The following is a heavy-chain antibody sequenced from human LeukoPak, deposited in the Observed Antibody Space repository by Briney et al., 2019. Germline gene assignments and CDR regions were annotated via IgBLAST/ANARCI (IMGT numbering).Heavy chain of an antibody. D-gene: IGHD6-6*01. V-gene: IGHV3-21*01. Sequence: GGSLRLSCAASGFTFSSYSMNWVRQAPGKGLEWVSSISSSSSYIYYADSVKGRFTISRDNAKNSLYLQMNSLRAEDTALYYCAKDLWKYSSSSFDYWGQGTLVTVSS. CDR3: AKDLWKYSSSSFDY. CDR2: ISSSSSYI. J-gene: IGHJ4*02. CDR1: GFTFSSYS.